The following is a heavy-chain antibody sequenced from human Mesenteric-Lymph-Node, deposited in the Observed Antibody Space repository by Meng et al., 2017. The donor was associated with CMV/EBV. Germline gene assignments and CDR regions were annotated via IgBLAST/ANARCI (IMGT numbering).Heavy chain of an antibody. Sequence: GESLKISCKGSGYNFTSYWIGWVRQMPGKGLEWIGIIYPGDSDTRYSPSFQGQVTISADKSISTAYLQWSSLKASDTAMYYCARSHSSGYLVSDYWGQGTLVTVSS. V-gene: IGHV5-51*01. CDR3: ARSHSSGYLVSDY. CDR2: IYPGDSDT. CDR1: GYNFTSYW. J-gene: IGHJ4*02. D-gene: IGHD3-22*01.